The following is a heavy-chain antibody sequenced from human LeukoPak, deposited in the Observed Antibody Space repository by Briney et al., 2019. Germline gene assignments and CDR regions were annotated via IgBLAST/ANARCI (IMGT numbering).Heavy chain of an antibody. CDR1: GGSFSGYY. J-gene: IGHJ5*02. D-gene: IGHD4-23*01. CDR2: IYLSGST. CDR3: ATTCGGNSVNNWFDP. Sequence: SETLSLTCAVSGGSFSGYYWSWIRQPPRKGLEWIGEIYLSGSTNYNPSLKSPVTLSVDTSKNQLSLKLSSVAAADTAVYYCATTCGGNSVNNWFDPWGQGTLVTVSS. V-gene: IGHV4-34*01.